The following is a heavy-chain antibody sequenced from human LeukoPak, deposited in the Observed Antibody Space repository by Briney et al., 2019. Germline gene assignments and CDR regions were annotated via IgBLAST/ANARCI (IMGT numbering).Heavy chain of an antibody. Sequence: ASVKVSCKASGYTFTSYYMHWVRQAPGQGLEWMGIINPSGGSTSYAQKFQGRVTMTRDTSASTVYMELSSLRSEDTAVYYCARDVPTGDTAKAYYFDYWGQGTLVTVSS. V-gene: IGHV1-46*01. CDR2: INPSGGST. D-gene: IGHD5-18*01. CDR3: ARDVPTGDTAKAYYFDY. CDR1: GYTFTSYY. J-gene: IGHJ4*02.